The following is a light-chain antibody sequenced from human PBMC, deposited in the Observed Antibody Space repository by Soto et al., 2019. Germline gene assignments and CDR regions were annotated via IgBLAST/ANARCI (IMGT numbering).Light chain of an antibody. J-gene: IGKJ4*01. CDR3: LQHHSYPIT. CDR1: QGISIY. CDR2: AAS. V-gene: IGKV1-17*03. Sequence: DIQMTQSPYSMSASVGDRVTITCRASQGISIYLAWFQQKPGKLPKRLISAASKLQSGVPSRFSGSGSGTEFTLTISSMQPEDFATYYCLQHHSYPITFGGGTKVDIK.